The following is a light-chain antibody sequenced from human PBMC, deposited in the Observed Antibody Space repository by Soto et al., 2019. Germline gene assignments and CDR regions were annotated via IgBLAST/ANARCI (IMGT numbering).Light chain of an antibody. CDR2: EVS. J-gene: IGLJ1*01. CDR3: SSYTTTNTDV. Sequence: QSVLTQPASVSVSPGQSITISCTGTSSDGGGYNYVSWYQQHPGKAPKLMIYEVSNRPSGVSNRFSGSKSGNTASLTVSGLQATDEDDYYCSSYTTTNTDVFGTGTKVTVL. V-gene: IGLV2-14*01. CDR1: SSDGGGYNY.